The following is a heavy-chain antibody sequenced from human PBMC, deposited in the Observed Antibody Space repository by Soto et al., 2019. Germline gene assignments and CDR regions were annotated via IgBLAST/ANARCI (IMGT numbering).Heavy chain of an antibody. CDR2: ISAYNGNT. CDR3: ARSPPRTYCSGTSCYLSPYFDY. CDR1: GYTFTSYG. J-gene: IGHJ4*02. Sequence: VASVKVSCKASGYTFTSYGISWVRQAPGQGLEWMGWISAYNGNTNYAQKLQGRVTMTTDTSTSTAYMELRSLRSDDTAVYYCARSPPRTYCSGTSCYLSPYFDYWGQGTLVTVSS. V-gene: IGHV1-18*04. D-gene: IGHD2-2*01.